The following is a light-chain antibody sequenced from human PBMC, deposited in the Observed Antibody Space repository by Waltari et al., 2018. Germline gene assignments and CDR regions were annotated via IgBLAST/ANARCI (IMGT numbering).Light chain of an antibody. CDR2: YDS. J-gene: IGLJ2*01. Sequence: SYVLIQPPSVSVAPGQTATIPCGGSSLGSRGIHWYQQRPGQAPLLVISYDSVRPSGIPGRCCGSNSGGTADRTISSVAAGDEAYYFCQGWATFGDYPVFGGGTKLTVL. CDR3: QGWATFGDYPV. V-gene: IGLV3-21*04. CDR1: SLGSRG.